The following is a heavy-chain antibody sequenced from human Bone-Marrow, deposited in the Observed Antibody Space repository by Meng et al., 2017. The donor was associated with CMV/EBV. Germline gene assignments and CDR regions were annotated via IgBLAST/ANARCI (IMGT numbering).Heavy chain of an antibody. CDR2: INHRGGT. V-gene: IGHV4-34*01. J-gene: IGHJ6*02. CDR1: GGSFSGYY. D-gene: IGHD6-13*01. Sequence: SETLSLTCVVYGGSFSGYYWSWIRQPPGKGLEWIGEINHRGGTNYNSSLKSRVIISVDTSKNQFSLKLSSVPAADTAVYYCARVGYYYYYGMDVWGQGTTVTVSS. CDR3: ARVGYYYYYGMDV.